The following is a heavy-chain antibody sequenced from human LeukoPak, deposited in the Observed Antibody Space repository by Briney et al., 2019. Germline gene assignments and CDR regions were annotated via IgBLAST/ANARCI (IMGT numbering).Heavy chain of an antibody. D-gene: IGHD5-18*01. J-gene: IGHJ4*02. CDR3: ARAGGRGYSYGYNDY. V-gene: IGHV4-59*10. CDR2: IYTSGST. CDR1: GGSFSSYY. Sequence: PSETLSLTCAVYGGSFSSYYWSWIRQPAGKGLEWIGRIYTSGSTNYNPSLKSRVTMSVDTSKNQFSLKLSSVTAADTAVYYCARAGGRGYSYGYNDYWGQGTLVTVSS.